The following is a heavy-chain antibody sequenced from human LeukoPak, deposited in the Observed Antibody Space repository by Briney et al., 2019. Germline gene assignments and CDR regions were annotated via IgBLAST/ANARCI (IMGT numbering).Heavy chain of an antibody. CDR3: ARAGLDYYDSSGHDAFDI. D-gene: IGHD3-22*01. J-gene: IGHJ3*02. CDR2: IYTGGST. Sequence: GGSLRLSCAASGLTVSSNYMSWVRQAPGKGLEWVSVIYTGGSTYYADSVKGRFTISRDNSKNTLYLQMNSLRAEDTAVYYCARAGLDYYDSSGHDAFDIWGQGTMVTVSS. V-gene: IGHV3-53*01. CDR1: GLTVSSNY.